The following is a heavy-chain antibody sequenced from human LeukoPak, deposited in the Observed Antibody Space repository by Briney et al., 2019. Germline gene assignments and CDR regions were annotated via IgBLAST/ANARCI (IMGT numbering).Heavy chain of an antibody. J-gene: IGHJ4*02. CDR3: ARGYCSGGSCYDY. V-gene: IGHV4-34*01. CDR1: GGSFSGYY. Sequence: PSETLSLTCAVYGGSFSGYYWSWIRQPPGKGLEWIGEINHSGSTNYNPSLKSRVTISVDTSKNQFSLKLSSVTGADTAVYYCARGYCSGGSCYDYWGQGTLVTVSS. D-gene: IGHD2-15*01. CDR2: INHSGST.